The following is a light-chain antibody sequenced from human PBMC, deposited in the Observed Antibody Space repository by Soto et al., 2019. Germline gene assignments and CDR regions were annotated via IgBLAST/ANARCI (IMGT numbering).Light chain of an antibody. J-gene: IGKJ1*01. Sequence: DIQMTQSPSSLSASVGDRVTITCRASESISSYVNWHQQRPGKAPKVLIYGASSLQSGVPSRFSGSGYGTDFTLTVSNLQPEDFATYYCQQSYSIPWTFGQGTKVDIK. CDR2: GAS. CDR3: QQSYSIPWT. CDR1: ESISSY. V-gene: IGKV1-39*01.